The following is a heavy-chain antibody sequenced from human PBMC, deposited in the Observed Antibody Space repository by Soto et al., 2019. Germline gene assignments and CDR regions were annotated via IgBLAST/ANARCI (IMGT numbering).Heavy chain of an antibody. CDR3: AKDLFGIGYYYDSSGYYSRGMDV. V-gene: IGHV3-30*18. D-gene: IGHD3-22*01. J-gene: IGHJ6*02. CDR2: ISYDGSNK. CDR1: GFTFSSYG. Sequence: QVQLVESGGGVVQPGRSLRLSCAASGFTFSSYGMHWVRQAPGKGLEWVAVISYDGSNKYYADSVKGRFTISRDNSKNTLYRQMNSLRAEDTAVYYCAKDLFGIGYYYDSSGYYSRGMDVWGQGTTVTVSS.